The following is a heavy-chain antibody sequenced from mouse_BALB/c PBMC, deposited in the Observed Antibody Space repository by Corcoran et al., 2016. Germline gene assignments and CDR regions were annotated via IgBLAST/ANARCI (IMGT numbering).Heavy chain of an antibody. D-gene: IGHD1-1*01. CDR1: GYTFTSYT. Sequence: QVQLQQSAAELARPGASVKMSCKASGYTFTSYTMHWVKQRPGQGLEWIGYINPSSGYTEYNQKFKDKTTLTADKSSSTAYMQLSSLTSEDSAVYYCARSLYYYGSSDYWGQGTTLTVSS. CDR3: ARSLYYYGSSDY. J-gene: IGHJ2*01. CDR2: INPSSGYT. V-gene: IGHV1-4*02.